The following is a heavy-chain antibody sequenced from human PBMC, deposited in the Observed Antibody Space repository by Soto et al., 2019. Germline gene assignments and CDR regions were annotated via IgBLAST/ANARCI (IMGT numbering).Heavy chain of an antibody. Sequence: PVEALKISCDRSGYSFTSYWSSWVRQMPGKGLEWMGRIDPSDSYTNYSPSFQGHVTISADKSISTAYLQWSSLKASDTAMYYCARQGSFAMSDYWGQGTLVTVSS. D-gene: IGHD2-2*01. CDR3: ARQGSFAMSDY. V-gene: IGHV5-10-1*01. CDR2: IDPSDSYT. CDR1: GYSFTSYW. J-gene: IGHJ4*02.